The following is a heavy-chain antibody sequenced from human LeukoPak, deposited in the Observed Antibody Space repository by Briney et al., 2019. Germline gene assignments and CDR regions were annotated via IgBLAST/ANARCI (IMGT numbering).Heavy chain of an antibody. V-gene: IGHV1-69*04. CDR3: ARVSSAMVTYFDY. Sequence: GASVKVSCKASGGTFSSYAISWLRQAPGQGLEWMGRIIPILGIANYAQKFQGRVTITADKSTSTAYMELSSLRSEDTAVYYCARVSSAMVTYFDYWGQGTLVTVSS. CDR1: GGTFSSYA. CDR2: IIPILGIA. J-gene: IGHJ4*02. D-gene: IGHD5-18*01.